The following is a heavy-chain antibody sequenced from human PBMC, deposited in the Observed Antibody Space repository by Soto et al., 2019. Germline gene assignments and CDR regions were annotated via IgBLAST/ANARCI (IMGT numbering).Heavy chain of an antibody. D-gene: IGHD2-15*01. CDR2: INHSGST. J-gene: IGHJ5*02. CDR1: GGSFSGYY. Sequence: QVQLQQWGAGLLKPSETLSLTCAVYGGSFSGYYWSWIRQTPGKGLEWIGEINHSGSTNYNPSLKSRVTISVDTSKNQFSLKLSSVTAADTAVYYCARGRAVWYDQNWFDPWGQGTLVTVSS. CDR3: ARGRAVWYDQNWFDP. V-gene: IGHV4-34*01.